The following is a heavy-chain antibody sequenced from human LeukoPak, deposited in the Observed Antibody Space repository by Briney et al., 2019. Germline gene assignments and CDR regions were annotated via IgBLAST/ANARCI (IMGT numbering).Heavy chain of an antibody. CDR1: GYSFTSYW. J-gene: IGHJ4*02. CDR3: ARNADTAMDN. V-gene: IGHV5-51*01. Sequence: GASLKISCKGSGYSFTSYWIGWVRQMPGKGLEWMGIIYPGDSDTRNSPSFQGQVTISADKSISTAYLQWSRLKASDTAMYYCARNADTAMDNWGQGTLVTVSS. CDR2: IYPGDSDT. D-gene: IGHD5-18*01.